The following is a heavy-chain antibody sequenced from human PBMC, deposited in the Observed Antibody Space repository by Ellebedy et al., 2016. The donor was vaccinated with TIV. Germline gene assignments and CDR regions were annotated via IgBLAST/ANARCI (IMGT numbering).Heavy chain of an antibody. J-gene: IGHJ4*02. CDR3: ARGGRGYSYGRTLFDY. Sequence: MPSETLSLTCTVSGGSISSSSYYRGWIRQPPGKGLEWIGSIYYSGSTYYNPSLKSRVTISVDTSKNQFSLKLSSVTAADTAVYYCARGGRGYSYGRTLFDYWGQGTLVTVSS. CDR2: IYYSGST. V-gene: IGHV4-39*01. CDR1: GGSISSSSYY. D-gene: IGHD5-18*01.